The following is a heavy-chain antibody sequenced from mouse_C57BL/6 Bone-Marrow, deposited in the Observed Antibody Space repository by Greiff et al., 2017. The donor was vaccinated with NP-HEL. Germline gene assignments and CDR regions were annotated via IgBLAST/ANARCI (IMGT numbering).Heavy chain of an antibody. V-gene: IGHV1-52*01. J-gene: IGHJ2*01. Sequence: QVQLKQPGAELVRPGSSVKLSCKASGYTFTSYWMHWVKQRPIQGLEWIGNIDPSDSETHYNQKFKDKATLTVDKSSSTAYMQLSSLTSEDSAVCYCAGGSGYIDYWGQGTTLTVSS. D-gene: IGHD1-1*02. CDR1: GYTFTSYW. CDR3: AGGSGYIDY. CDR2: IDPSDSET.